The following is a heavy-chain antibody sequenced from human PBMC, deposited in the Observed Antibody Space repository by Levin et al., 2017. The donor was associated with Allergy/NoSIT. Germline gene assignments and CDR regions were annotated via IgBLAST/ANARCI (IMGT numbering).Heavy chain of an antibody. CDR1: GGTFSSYA. D-gene: IGHD5-12*01. CDR3: ASTRGYSGYDSYYYYYGMDV. V-gene: IGHV1-69*13. J-gene: IGHJ6*02. CDR2: IIPIFGTA. Sequence: SVKVSCKASGGTFSSYAISWVRQAPGQGLEWMGGIIPIFGTANYAQKFQGRVTITADESTSTAYMELSSLRSEDTAVYYCASTRGYSGYDSYYYYYGMDVWGQGTTVTVSS.